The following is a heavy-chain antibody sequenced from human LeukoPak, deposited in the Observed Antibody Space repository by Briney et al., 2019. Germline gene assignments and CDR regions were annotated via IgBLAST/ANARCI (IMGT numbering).Heavy chain of an antibody. CDR3: ATIGYYDSSGYPGGY. D-gene: IGHD3-22*01. CDR2: ISAYNGNT. CDR1: GYTFTSYG. Sequence: ASVKVSCKASGYTFTSYGISWVRQAPGQGLEWMGWISAYNGNTNYAQKLQGRVTMTTDTSTSTAYMELRSLRSDDTAVYYCATIGYYDSSGYPGGYWGQGTLVTVSS. V-gene: IGHV1-18*01. J-gene: IGHJ4*02.